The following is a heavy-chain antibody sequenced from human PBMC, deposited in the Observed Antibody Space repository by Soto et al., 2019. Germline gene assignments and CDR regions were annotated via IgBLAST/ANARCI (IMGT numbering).Heavy chain of an antibody. CDR1: GFTFNNYA. Sequence: EVQLLESGGGLVQPGGSLRLSCAASGFTFNNYAMTWVRQAPGKGLEWVSAISGSGGSPHYADSVKGRFTISRDNSKNTLYLQMNSLRADDTAVYYWAKDRGTLWFGELLNWGQGTLVTVSS. J-gene: IGHJ4*02. V-gene: IGHV3-23*01. CDR2: ISGSGGSP. CDR3: AKDRGTLWFGELLN. D-gene: IGHD3-10*01.